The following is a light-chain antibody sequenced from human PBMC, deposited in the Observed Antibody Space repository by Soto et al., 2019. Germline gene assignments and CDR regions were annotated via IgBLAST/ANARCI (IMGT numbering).Light chain of an antibody. CDR2: GAS. J-gene: IGKJ1*01. Sequence: THSPAALSVSTEQSVTITCRASQSVGTSIAWYQQKPGQAPRLLIHGASTRATGVPARFSGRGSGTEFTLTITSLQSEDFAVYYCQQYNDWLWTFGQGTKVDIK. CDR1: QSVGTS. V-gene: IGKV3-15*01. CDR3: QQYNDWLWT.